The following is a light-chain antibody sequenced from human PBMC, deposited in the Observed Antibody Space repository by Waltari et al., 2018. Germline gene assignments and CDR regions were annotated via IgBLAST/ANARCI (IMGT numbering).Light chain of an antibody. CDR3: QHYGSSLFT. CDR2: SAS. J-gene: IGKJ3*01. V-gene: IGKV3-20*01. CDR1: QSVSSNY. Sequence: EVVLTQSPGTLSLSPGERATLSCRASQSVSSNYLAWYQQKPGQAPRLLIYSASNKATGIPDRFSGSGSGTDFILTISRLEPEDSAVYYCQHYGSSLFTFGPGTKVEIK.